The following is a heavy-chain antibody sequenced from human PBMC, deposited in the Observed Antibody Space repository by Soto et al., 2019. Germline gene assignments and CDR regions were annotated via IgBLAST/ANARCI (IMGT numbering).Heavy chain of an antibody. CDR2: ISAYNGNT. CDR3: ARDYRGGYCSSTSCYIRCKLDY. J-gene: IGHJ4*02. V-gene: IGHV1-18*01. CDR1: GYTFTSYC. Sequence: ASVKVSCKASGYTFTSYCISWVGQAPGQGLEWMGWISAYNGNTNYAQKLQGRVTMTTDTSTSTAYMELRSLRSDDAAVYYCARDYRGGYCSSTSCYIRCKLDYWGQGTLVTVSS. D-gene: IGHD2-2*02.